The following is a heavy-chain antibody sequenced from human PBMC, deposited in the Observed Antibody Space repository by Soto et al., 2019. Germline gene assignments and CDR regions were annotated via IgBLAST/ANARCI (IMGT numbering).Heavy chain of an antibody. D-gene: IGHD3-10*01. CDR2: TYYRSKWYN. CDR3: ARSKHSFRVSGYYYYGMDV. V-gene: IGHV6-1*01. J-gene: IGHJ6*02. CDR1: GGSVSSISAA. Sequence: PSQTVSLTCAISGGSVSSISAAWNWIRQSPSRGLEWLGRTYYRSKWYNDYAVSVKSRITINPDTSKNQFSLQLNSVTPEDTAVYYCARSKHSFRVSGYYYYGMDVWGQGTTVTVSS.